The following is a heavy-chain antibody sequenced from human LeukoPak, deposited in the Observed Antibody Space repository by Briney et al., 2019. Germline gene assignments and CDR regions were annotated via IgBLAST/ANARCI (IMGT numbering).Heavy chain of an antibody. Sequence: PSETLSLTCTVSGGSISSSSYYWGWIRQPPGKGLEWIGSIYYSGSTYYNPSLKSRVTISVDTSKNQFSLKLGSVTAADTAVYYCAREPYYYGSAENWFDPWGQGTLVTVSS. CDR1: GGSISSSSYY. J-gene: IGHJ5*02. D-gene: IGHD3-10*01. CDR3: AREPYYYGSAENWFDP. CDR2: IYYSGST. V-gene: IGHV4-39*07.